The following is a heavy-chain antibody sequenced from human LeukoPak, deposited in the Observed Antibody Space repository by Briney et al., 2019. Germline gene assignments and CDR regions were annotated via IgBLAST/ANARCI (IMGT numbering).Heavy chain of an antibody. D-gene: IGHD2-2*01. CDR2: INPNSGGT. CDR1: GYTFTGYY. CDR3: ARPQRYCSSTSCNPPDY. J-gene: IGHJ4*02. V-gene: IGHV1-2*02. Sequence: ASVKVSCKASGYTFTGYYMHWVRQAPGQGLEWMGWINPNSGGTNYAQKFQGRVTMTRDTSISTAYMELSRLRSDDTAVYYCARPQRYCSSTSCNPPDYWGQGTLVTVSS.